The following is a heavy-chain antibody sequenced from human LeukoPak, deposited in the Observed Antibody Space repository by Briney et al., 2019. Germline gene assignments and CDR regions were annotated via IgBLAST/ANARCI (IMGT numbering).Heavy chain of an antibody. J-gene: IGHJ4*02. CDR3: ANGPGLYCSGGSCDSYY. V-gene: IGHV3-7*01. CDR2: IKDDGSEK. D-gene: IGHD2-15*01. CDR1: GFTFSSYW. Sequence: GGSLRLSCVGSGFTFSSYWMTWVRQAPGKGLEWVANIKDDGSEKYSVDSVKGRFTISRDNAKNLLYLQMSSLRAEDTAVYYCANGPGLYCSGGSCDSYYWGQGTLVTVSS.